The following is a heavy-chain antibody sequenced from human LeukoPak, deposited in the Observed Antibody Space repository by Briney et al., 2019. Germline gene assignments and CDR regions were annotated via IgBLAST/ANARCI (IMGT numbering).Heavy chain of an antibody. CDR3: VGFGVVIPNWFDP. Sequence: GGSLRLSCAASGFTFSSYSMNWVRQAPGKGREWVSSISSSSSYIYYADSVKGRFTISRDNAKNSLYLQMNSLRAEDTAVYYCVGFGVVIPNWFDPWGQGTLVTVSS. J-gene: IGHJ5*02. D-gene: IGHD3-3*01. CDR2: ISSSSSYI. CDR1: GFTFSSYS. V-gene: IGHV3-21*04.